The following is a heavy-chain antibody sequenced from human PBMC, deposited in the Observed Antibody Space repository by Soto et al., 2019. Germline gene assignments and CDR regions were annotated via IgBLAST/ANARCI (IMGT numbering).Heavy chain of an antibody. CDR3: ARDRAYIAVASGAFDI. CDR2: ISGSGGST. V-gene: IGHV3-23*01. CDR1: GFTFSSYA. D-gene: IGHD6-19*01. J-gene: IGHJ3*02. Sequence: GGSLRLSCAASGFTFSSYAMSWVRQAPGKGLEWVSAISGSGGSTYYADSVKGRFTISRDNSKNTLYLQMNSLRAEDTAVYYCARDRAYIAVASGAFDIWGQGTMVTV.